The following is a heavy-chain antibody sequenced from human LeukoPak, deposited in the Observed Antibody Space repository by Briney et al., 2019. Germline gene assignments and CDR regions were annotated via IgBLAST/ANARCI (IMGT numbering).Heavy chain of an antibody. CDR1: GGTFSSYA. CDR2: IIPILGIA. Sequence: ALVKVSCKASGGTFSSYAISWVRQAPGQGLEWMGRIIPILGIANYAQKFQGRVTITADKSTSTAYMELSSLRSEDTAVYYCARGLYYYDSSGYSPYYYYGMDVWGQGTTVTVSS. D-gene: IGHD3-22*01. J-gene: IGHJ6*02. V-gene: IGHV1-69*04. CDR3: ARGLYYYDSSGYSPYYYYGMDV.